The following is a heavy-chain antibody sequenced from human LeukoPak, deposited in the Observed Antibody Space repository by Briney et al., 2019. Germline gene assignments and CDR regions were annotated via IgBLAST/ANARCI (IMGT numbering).Heavy chain of an antibody. CDR3: ARGRKVPDYYDSSGYYYHFDY. D-gene: IGHD3-22*01. Sequence: SQTLSLTCTVSGGSISSGSYYWSWIRQPAGKGLEWIGRIYTSGSTNYNPSLKSRVSISVDTSKNQFSLKLSSVTAADTAVYYCARGRKVPDYYDSSGYYYHFDYWGQGTLVTVSS. V-gene: IGHV4-61*02. CDR2: IYTSGST. CDR1: GGSISSGSYY. J-gene: IGHJ4*02.